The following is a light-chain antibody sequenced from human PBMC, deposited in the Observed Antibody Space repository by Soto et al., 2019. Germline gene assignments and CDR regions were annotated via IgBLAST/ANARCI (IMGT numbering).Light chain of an antibody. CDR2: GAS. CDR3: QQYGSSIT. Sequence: EIVLTQSPGTLSLSPGERATRSCRASQSVSNTYLAWYQQKPGQTPRLLIYGASSRATGIPDRFSGSGSGTDFTLTISRLEPEDFAVYYCQQYGSSITFGQGTRLEIK. CDR1: QSVSNTY. V-gene: IGKV3-20*01. J-gene: IGKJ5*01.